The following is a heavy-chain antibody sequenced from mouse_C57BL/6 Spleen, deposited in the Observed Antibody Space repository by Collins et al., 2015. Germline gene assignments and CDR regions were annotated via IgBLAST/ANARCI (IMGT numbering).Heavy chain of an antibody. Sequence: VQLQQSGPELVKPGASVKISCKASGYAFSSSWMNWVKQRPGKGLEWIGRIYPGDRGTNYNGRFKGKATLTADKSSSTAYIQLSGLTSEDSAVYFCASPSYYGSSFAYWGQGTLVTVSA. V-gene: IGHV1-82*01. CDR1: GYAFSSSW. CDR3: ASPSYYGSSFAY. J-gene: IGHJ3*01. D-gene: IGHD1-1*01. CDR2: IYPGDRGT.